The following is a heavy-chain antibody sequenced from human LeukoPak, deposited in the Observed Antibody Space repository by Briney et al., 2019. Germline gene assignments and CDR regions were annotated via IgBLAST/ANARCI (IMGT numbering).Heavy chain of an antibody. J-gene: IGHJ4*02. CDR2: ISSSGSTI. V-gene: IGHV3-48*03. Sequence: GGSLRLSCAASGFTFSSYKMNWVRQAPGKGLEWVSYISSSGSTIYYADSVKGRFTISRDNAKNSLYLQMNSLRAEDTAVYYCARDNSWYSSGWYFDYWGQGTLVTVSS. CDR1: GFTFSSYK. D-gene: IGHD6-19*01. CDR3: ARDNSWYSSGWYFDY.